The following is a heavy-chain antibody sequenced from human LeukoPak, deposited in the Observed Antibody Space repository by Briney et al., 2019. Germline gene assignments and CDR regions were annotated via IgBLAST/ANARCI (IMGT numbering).Heavy chain of an antibody. D-gene: IGHD3-22*01. CDR2: IYTSGST. Sequence: SETLSLTCTVSGGSISSYYWSWIRQPAGKGLKWIGRIYTSGSTNYNPSLKSRVTMSVDTSKNQFSLKLSSVTAADTAVYYCARTNYYDSSGYMYYFDYWGQGTLVTVSS. CDR1: GGSISSYY. V-gene: IGHV4-4*07. J-gene: IGHJ4*02. CDR3: ARTNYYDSSGYMYYFDY.